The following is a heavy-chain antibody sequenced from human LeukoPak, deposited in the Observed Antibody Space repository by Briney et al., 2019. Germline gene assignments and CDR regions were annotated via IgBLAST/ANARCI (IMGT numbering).Heavy chain of an antibody. CDR3: ARDNKGQREAFDI. V-gene: IGHV4-59*01. CDR2: IYYSGST. Sequence: SETLSLTCTVSGGSISSYYWSWIRQPPGKGLEWIGYIYYSGSTNYNPSLKSRVTISVDTSKNQFSLKLSSVTAADAAVYYCARDNKGQREAFDIWGQGTMVTVSS. J-gene: IGHJ3*02. D-gene: IGHD2/OR15-2a*01. CDR1: GGSISSYY.